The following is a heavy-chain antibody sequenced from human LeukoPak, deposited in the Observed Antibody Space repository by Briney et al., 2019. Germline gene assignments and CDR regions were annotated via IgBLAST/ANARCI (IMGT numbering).Heavy chain of an antibody. Sequence: PGGSLRLSCAASGFTVSSNYMSWVRQAPGKGLEWVSVIYSGGTTHYADSVKGRFAISRDDSKNTLYLQMNSLTVEDTAVYYCARGGGGYSGPVGYWGQGTLVTVSS. CDR1: GFTVSSNY. J-gene: IGHJ4*02. CDR2: IYSGGTT. V-gene: IGHV3-53*01. D-gene: IGHD5-12*01. CDR3: ARGGGGYSGPVGY.